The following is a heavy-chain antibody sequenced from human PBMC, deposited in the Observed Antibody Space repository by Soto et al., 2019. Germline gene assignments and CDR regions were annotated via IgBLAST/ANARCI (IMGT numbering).Heavy chain of an antibody. CDR2: IKQDGNEK. J-gene: IGHJ4*02. D-gene: IGHD4-17*01. V-gene: IGHV3-7*01. CDR3: ARDKWLYGGNPRYFDY. CDR1: GFTFSRYW. Sequence: WGSLRLSCVASGFTFSRYWRTWVRQDPGKGLEWVANIKQDGNEKYYVDSVKGRFTISRDNAKNSLYLQMNSLRAEDTAVYYCARDKWLYGGNPRYFDYWGPGTLVTVSS.